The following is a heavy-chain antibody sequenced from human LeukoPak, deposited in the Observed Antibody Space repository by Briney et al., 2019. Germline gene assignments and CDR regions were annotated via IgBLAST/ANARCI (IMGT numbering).Heavy chain of an antibody. CDR2: IKQDGSDK. V-gene: IGHV3-7*01. CDR1: GLKFGSNW. D-gene: IGHD4-17*01. J-gene: IGHJ4*02. CDR3: ARGGPSVTPYY. Sequence: GGSLNLSFAAPGLKFGSNWISWFHQAPGRGLDWVANIKQDGSDKYYVDSAKGRFTISRDNAKNSLYLQMNSLRAEDTAVYYCARGGPSVTPYYWGQGTLVTVSS.